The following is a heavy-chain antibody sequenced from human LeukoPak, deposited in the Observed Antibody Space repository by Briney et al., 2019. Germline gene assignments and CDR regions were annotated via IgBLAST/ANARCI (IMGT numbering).Heavy chain of an antibody. V-gene: IGHV3-23*01. CDR1: GFTFSSYG. CDR2: IRGSDSNT. D-gene: IGHD3-22*01. Sequence: HPGGTLRLSCAASGFTFSSYGMSWVRQAPGKGLEWVSTIRGSDSNTYYADSVKGRFTISRDNSKNTVYLQMNSLRPDDTAIYFCARQEARNYYYEGLDYWGQGNLVTVSS. CDR3: ARQEARNYYYEGLDY. J-gene: IGHJ4*02.